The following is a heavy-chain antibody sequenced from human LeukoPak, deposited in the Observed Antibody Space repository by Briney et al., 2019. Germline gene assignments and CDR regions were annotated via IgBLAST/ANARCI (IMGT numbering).Heavy chain of an antibody. Sequence: GGSLRLSCAASGFTFNDFAMTWVRQAPGKGLEWVSSIGDAGTYYADSVKGRFTISRDNSKNMLYLQLNSLRAGDTAMYYCAKNLGPFDVRGQGAMVTVSS. D-gene: IGHD3-16*01. CDR1: GFTFNDFA. CDR3: AKNLGPFDV. J-gene: IGHJ3*01. CDR2: IGDAGT. V-gene: IGHV3-23*01.